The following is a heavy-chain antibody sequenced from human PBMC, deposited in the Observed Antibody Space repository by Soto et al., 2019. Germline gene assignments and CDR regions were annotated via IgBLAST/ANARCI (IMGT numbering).Heavy chain of an antibody. Sequence: QVQLQESGPGLVKPSQTLSLTCIVSGGSISNVNDCWSWIRQRPDKGLEWIGHIYSGGSIYNNPSLTSQVTILVDTAKNQFSLQLSSVSAADTAVYYCARGPSEDKVEYWGQGTLVTVSS. CDR2: IYSGGSI. J-gene: IGHJ4*02. V-gene: IGHV4-30-4*01. CDR1: GGSISNVNDC. CDR3: ARGPSEDKVEY.